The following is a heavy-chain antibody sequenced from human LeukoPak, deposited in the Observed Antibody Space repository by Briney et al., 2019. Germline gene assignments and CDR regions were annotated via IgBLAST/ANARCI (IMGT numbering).Heavy chain of an antibody. V-gene: IGHV3-23*01. CDR2: ISGSGGST. J-gene: IGHJ4*02. D-gene: IGHD4-17*01. CDR3: AKDNIGVYGDYVPLDY. Sequence: GGSLRLSCAASGFTFSSYAMSWVRQAPGKGLEWVSAISGSGGSTYYADSVKGRFTISRDNSKNTLYLQMNSLRAEDTAVYYCAKDNIGVYGDYVPLDYWGQGTLVTVSS. CDR1: GFTFSSYA.